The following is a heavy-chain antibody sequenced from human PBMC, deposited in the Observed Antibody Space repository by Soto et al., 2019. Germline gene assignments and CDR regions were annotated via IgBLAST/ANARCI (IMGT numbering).Heavy chain of an antibody. CDR3: ARDESPDSSGAYYYYGMDV. V-gene: IGHV4-4*07. Sequence: SETLSLTCTVSGGSISSYYWSWIRQPAGKGLEWIGRIYTSGSTNYNPSLKSRVTMSVDTSKNQFSLKLSSVTAADTAVYYCARDESPDSSGAYYYYGMDVWGQGTTVT. CDR2: IYTSGST. CDR1: GGSISSYY. J-gene: IGHJ6*02. D-gene: IGHD3-22*01.